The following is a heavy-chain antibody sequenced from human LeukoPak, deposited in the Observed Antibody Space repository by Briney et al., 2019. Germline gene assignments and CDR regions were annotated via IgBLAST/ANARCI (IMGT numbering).Heavy chain of an antibody. Sequence: GGSLRLSCAASGFTFSSYSMNWVHQAPGKGLEWVSSISSSSSYIYYADSVKGRFTISRDNAKNSLYLQMNSLRAEDTAVYYCARDESSRYYYDSSGYCIYWGQGTLVTVSS. V-gene: IGHV3-21*01. CDR3: ARDESSRYYYDSSGYCIY. J-gene: IGHJ4*02. CDR1: GFTFSSYS. CDR2: ISSSSSYI. D-gene: IGHD3-22*01.